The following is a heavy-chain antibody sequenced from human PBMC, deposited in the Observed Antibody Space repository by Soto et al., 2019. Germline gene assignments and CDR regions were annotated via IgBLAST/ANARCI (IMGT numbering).Heavy chain of an antibody. Sequence: QVQLVQSGAEVKKPGASVKVSCKASGYTFTSYDINWVRQATGQGLEWMGWMNPNSGNTGYAQKFQGRVTMTRITSISTAYMELSSLRSEDTAVYYCARSFYGDYPYYYYYGMDVWGQGTTVTVSS. J-gene: IGHJ6*02. CDR3: ARSFYGDYPYYYYYGMDV. CDR1: GYTFTSYD. D-gene: IGHD4-17*01. V-gene: IGHV1-8*01. CDR2: MNPNSGNT.